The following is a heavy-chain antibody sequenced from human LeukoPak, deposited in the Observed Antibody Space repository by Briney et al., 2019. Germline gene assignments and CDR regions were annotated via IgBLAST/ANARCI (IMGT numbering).Heavy chain of an antibody. CDR3: AHRREYNWNDVRYFDY. Sequence: SGPTLVKPTQTLTLTCTFSEFSLSTSGVGVGWIRQPPGKALEWLALIYWDDDKRYSPSLKSRLTITKDTSKNQVVLTMTNMDPVDTATYYCAHRREYNWNDVRYFDYWGQGTLVTVSS. V-gene: IGHV2-5*02. CDR1: EFSLSTSGVG. D-gene: IGHD1-20*01. CDR2: IYWDDDK. J-gene: IGHJ4*02.